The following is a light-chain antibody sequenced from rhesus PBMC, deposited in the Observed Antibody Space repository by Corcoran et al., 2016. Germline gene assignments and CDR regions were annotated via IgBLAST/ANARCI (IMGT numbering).Light chain of an antibody. CDR2: NTN. V-gene: IGKV1-32*01. J-gene: IGKJ4*01. Sequence: DVQMTQSPSSLSASVGDRVTITFRTSQGISSHFNWYQQEPGKAPRLRMTNTNYLQGGVPSRVRGSGSGTEFTLTISNLQPEDYGIDHCQQYNSLPLTFGGGTKVEIK. CDR1: QGISSH. CDR3: QQYNSLPLT.